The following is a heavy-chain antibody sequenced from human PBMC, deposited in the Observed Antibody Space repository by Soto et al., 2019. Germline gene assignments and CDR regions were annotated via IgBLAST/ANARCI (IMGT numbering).Heavy chain of an antibody. CDR1: GYTFSGYY. D-gene: IGHD2-21*01. CDR3: ARDIPGSGYGMDV. J-gene: IGHJ6*02. CDR2: TNPTNGDT. Sequence: ASVKVSCKASGYTFSGYYMHWVRQAPGQGLEWMGWTNPTNGDTNYAQRSQGRVMMTRDTSITTTYMELSGLRSDDTATYYCARDIPGSGYGMDVWGQGTTVTVSS. V-gene: IGHV1-2*02.